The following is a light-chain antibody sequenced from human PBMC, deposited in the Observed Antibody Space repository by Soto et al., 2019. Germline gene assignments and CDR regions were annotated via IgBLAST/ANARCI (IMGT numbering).Light chain of an antibody. Sequence: DTQMTQSPSSLSASVGDRITISCQASQGIATYLHWYQQQPGKAAKLLIYHASNLQTGVPSRFSGSGSGTYFTLTISSLQPEDIATYFCLQSDNLPLTFGGGTKVEIK. CDR3: LQSDNLPLT. CDR2: HAS. V-gene: IGKV1-33*01. CDR1: QGIATY. J-gene: IGKJ4*01.